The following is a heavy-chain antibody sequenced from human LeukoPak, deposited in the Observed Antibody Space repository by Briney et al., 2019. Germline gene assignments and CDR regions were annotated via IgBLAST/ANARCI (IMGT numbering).Heavy chain of an antibody. D-gene: IGHD2/OR15-2a*01. CDR2: ISSSSSYI. J-gene: IGHJ4*02. CDR1: GFIFSSHG. CDR3: ARVLGTTVDY. Sequence: PGGSLRLSCAASGFIFSSHGMNWVRQAPGKGLEWVSSISSSSSYIYYADSVKGRFTISRNNAKNSLYLQMNSLRAEDTAVYYCARVLGTTVDYWGQGTLVTVSS. V-gene: IGHV3-21*01.